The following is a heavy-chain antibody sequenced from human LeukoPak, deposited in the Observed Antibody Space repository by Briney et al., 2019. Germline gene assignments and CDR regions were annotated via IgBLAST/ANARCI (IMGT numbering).Heavy chain of an antibody. Sequence: GRSLRLSCAASGFTFSSYSMNWVRQAPGKGLEWVSYISSSSSTIYYADSVKGRFTISRDNAKNSLYLQLNSLRPDDTAVYYCARDQLAYSGYDTLFDYWGQGTLVTVSS. CDR1: GFTFSSYS. V-gene: IGHV3-48*01. J-gene: IGHJ4*02. CDR3: ARDQLAYSGYDTLFDY. CDR2: ISSSSSTI. D-gene: IGHD5-12*01.